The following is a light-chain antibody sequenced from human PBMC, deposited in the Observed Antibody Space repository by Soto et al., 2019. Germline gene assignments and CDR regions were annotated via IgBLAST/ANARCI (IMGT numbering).Light chain of an antibody. CDR2: GAS. V-gene: IGKV3-11*01. CDR1: QSVSKY. Sequence: EVVLTQSPGTLSLSPGERATLSCRASQSVSKYFVWYQQKPGQAPRLLIYGASSRASGIPDRFSGSWSGTDFTLTINSLQSEDFAIYYCQQFHRWPVTFGGGAKVEI. J-gene: IGKJ4*01. CDR3: QQFHRWPVT.